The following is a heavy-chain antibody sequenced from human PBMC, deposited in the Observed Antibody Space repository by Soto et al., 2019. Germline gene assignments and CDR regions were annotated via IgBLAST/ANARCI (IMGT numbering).Heavy chain of an antibody. V-gene: IGHV3-48*01. CDR1: GFTFSIYS. Sequence: EVQLVESGGGLVQPGGSLRLTCAASGFTFSIYSMNWVRQAPGKGLEWVSYIKPGSSHIYYADSVKGRFTISRDNAKNSLYLQMNSLRAEDTAVYYCAIEKVGATSVPVFDIWGQGTMVTVSS. CDR3: AIEKVGATSVPVFDI. J-gene: IGHJ3*02. CDR2: IKPGSSHI. D-gene: IGHD1-26*01.